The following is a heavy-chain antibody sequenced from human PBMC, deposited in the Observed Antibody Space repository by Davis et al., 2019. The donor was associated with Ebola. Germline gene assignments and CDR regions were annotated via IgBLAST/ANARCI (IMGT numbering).Heavy chain of an antibody. D-gene: IGHD3-9*01. CDR1: GFVFSNYV. CDR3: TRVNAVTGYSRFDS. V-gene: IGHV3-20*01. J-gene: IGHJ5*01. Sequence: PGGSLRLSCAASGFVFSNYVMSWVRRAPRKGLEWVSGINWNGGSTGYADSVKGRFTISRDNARNLVYVQMNSLRAEDTALYHCTRVNAVTGYSRFDSWGQGTLVTVSS. CDR2: INWNGGST.